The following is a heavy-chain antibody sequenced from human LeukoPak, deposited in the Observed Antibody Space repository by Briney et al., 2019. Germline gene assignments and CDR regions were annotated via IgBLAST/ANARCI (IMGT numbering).Heavy chain of an antibody. CDR3: AGTSGYSSGWYPNAFDI. CDR2: ISSSSSYI. Sequence: PGGSLRLSCAASGFTFSSYSMNWVRQAPGKGLEWVSSISSSSSYIYYADSVKGRFTTSRDNAKNSLYLQMNSLRAEDTAVYYCAGTSGYSSGWYPNAFDIWGQGTMVTVSS. D-gene: IGHD6-19*01. CDR1: GFTFSSYS. J-gene: IGHJ3*02. V-gene: IGHV3-21*01.